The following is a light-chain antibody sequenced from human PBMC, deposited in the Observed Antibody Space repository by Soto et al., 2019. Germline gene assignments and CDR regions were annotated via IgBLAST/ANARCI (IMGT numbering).Light chain of an antibody. CDR3: QQYINSPWT. J-gene: IGKJ1*01. V-gene: IGKV3-20*01. Sequence: EVVLTQSPGTLSLSQGERATLTCGASQSVGSSYLPWYQQKPGQAPRRLIYGASTRATGIPDRFSGSGSGTEYTLTISRLEPEDFAVYYCQQYINSPWTFGQGTKVEI. CDR1: QSVGSSY. CDR2: GAS.